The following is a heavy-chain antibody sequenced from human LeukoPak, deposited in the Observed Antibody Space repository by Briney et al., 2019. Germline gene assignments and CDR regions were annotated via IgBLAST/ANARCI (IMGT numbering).Heavy chain of an antibody. Sequence: GGSLRLSCAASGFTFSSYWMSWVRQAPGKGLEWVSAISGSGGSTYYADSVKGRFTISRDNSKNTLYLQMNSLRAEDTAVYYCAKRGGPIAARKEPGYYYYYMDVWGKGTTVTVSS. D-gene: IGHD6-6*01. CDR2: ISGSGGST. V-gene: IGHV3-23*01. CDR1: GFTFSSYW. CDR3: AKRGGPIAARKEPGYYYYYMDV. J-gene: IGHJ6*03.